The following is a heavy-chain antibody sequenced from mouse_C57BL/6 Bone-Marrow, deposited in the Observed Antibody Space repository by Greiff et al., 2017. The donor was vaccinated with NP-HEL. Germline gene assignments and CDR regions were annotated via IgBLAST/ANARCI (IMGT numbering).Heavy chain of an antibody. CDR2: ISNGGGST. V-gene: IGHV5-12*01. CDR1: GFTFSDYY. Sequence: EVKLVESGGGLVQPGGSLKLSCAASGFTFSDYYMYWVRQTPEKRLEWVAYISNGGGSTYDPDTVKGRFTIFRDHAKNTLYLQMSRLKSEDTAMYYCARPGTAWFAYWGQGTLVTVSA. D-gene: IGHD3-3*01. CDR3: ARPGTAWFAY. J-gene: IGHJ3*01.